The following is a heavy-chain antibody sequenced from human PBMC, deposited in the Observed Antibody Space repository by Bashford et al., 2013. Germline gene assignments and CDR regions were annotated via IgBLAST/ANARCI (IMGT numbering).Heavy chain of an antibody. D-gene: IGHD5-18*01. CDR2: IIPIFGTA. J-gene: IGHJ2*01. V-gene: IGHV1-69*01. Sequence: WVRQAPGQGLEWMGGIIPIFGTANYAQKFQGRVTITADESTSTAYMELSSLRSEDTAVYYCARNTQPCPRLSGCSSADTVSSWRCLW. CDR3: ARNTQPCPRLSGCSSADTVSSWRCL.